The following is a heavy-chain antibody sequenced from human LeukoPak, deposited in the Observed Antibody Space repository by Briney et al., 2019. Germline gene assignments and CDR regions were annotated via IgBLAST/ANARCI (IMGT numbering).Heavy chain of an antibody. V-gene: IGHV3-30*03. CDR2: ISYDGSNK. CDR3: ARVSIVLMVYASFDY. CDR1: GFTFSSYS. D-gene: IGHD2-8*01. J-gene: IGHJ4*02. Sequence: GGSLRLSCAASGFTFSSYSMNWVRQAPGKGLEWVAVISYDGSNKYYADSVKGRFTISRDNSKNTLYLQMNSLRAEDTAVYYCARVSIVLMVYASFDYWGQGTLVTVSS.